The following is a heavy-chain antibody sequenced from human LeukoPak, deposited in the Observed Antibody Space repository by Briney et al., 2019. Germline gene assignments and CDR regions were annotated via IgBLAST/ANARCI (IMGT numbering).Heavy chain of an antibody. D-gene: IGHD3-9*01. V-gene: IGHV1-8*03. Sequence: ASVKVSCKASGYTFTSYDINWVRQATGQGLEWMGWMNPNSGNTGYAQKFQGRVTITRNTSISTAYMELSSLRSEDTAVYYCAKDILRYFDWANAFDIWGQGTMVTVSS. CDR3: AKDILRYFDWANAFDI. J-gene: IGHJ3*02. CDR2: MNPNSGNT. CDR1: GYTFTSYD.